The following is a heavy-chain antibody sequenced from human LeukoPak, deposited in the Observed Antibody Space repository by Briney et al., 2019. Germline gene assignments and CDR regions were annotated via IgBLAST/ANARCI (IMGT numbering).Heavy chain of an antibody. Sequence: GGSLRLSCAASGFTFSAYWMHWVRQAPGKGLVWLSRINTGGNDITYADSVKGRFTISRDNAKNTLYLQMHSLTVEDTAVYFCARSLVVGGTRPNDYWGQGTLVTVSS. J-gene: IGHJ4*02. CDR1: GFTFSAYW. D-gene: IGHD2-15*01. V-gene: IGHV3-74*01. CDR2: INTGGNDI. CDR3: ARSLVVGGTRPNDY.